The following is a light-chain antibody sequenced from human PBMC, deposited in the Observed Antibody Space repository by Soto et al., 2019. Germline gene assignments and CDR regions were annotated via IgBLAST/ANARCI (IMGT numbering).Light chain of an antibody. CDR1: QTISNY. Sequence: DIQMTQSPSSLSAAVGDRVTLTCRASQTISNYLNWYQQKPGKAPKLLIYTGSTLQSGVPSRFSGSGSGTDFTLTISSLQPDDFASYYCQQSYRTPLTFGGGTKVEI. CDR3: QQSYRTPLT. V-gene: IGKV1-39*01. CDR2: TGS. J-gene: IGKJ4*01.